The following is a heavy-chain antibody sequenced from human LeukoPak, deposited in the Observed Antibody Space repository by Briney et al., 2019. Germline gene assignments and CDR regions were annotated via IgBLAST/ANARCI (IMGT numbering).Heavy chain of an antibody. V-gene: IGHV1-18*01. Sequence: ASVNVSCTASGYTFTSYGISWVRQAPGQGLEWMGWISAYNGNTNYAQKLQGRVTMTTDTSTSTAYMELRSLRSDDTAVYYCARDVQYYDFWSGYYMVDYWGQGTLVTVSS. CDR3: ARDVQYYDFWSGYYMVDY. J-gene: IGHJ4*02. D-gene: IGHD3-3*01. CDR1: GYTFTSYG. CDR2: ISAYNGNT.